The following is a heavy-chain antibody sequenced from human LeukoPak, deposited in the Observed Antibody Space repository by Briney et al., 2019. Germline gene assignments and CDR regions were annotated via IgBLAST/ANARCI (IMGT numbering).Heavy chain of an antibody. CDR1: GFTFSGYA. CDR2: ISGSGGST. Sequence: GGSLRLSCAASGFTFSGYAMSWVRQAPGKGLEWVSAISGSGGSTYYADSVKGRFTISRDNSKNTLYLQMNSLRAEDTAVYYCAKDYSSGWYATPYFDYWGQGTLVTASS. D-gene: IGHD6-19*01. CDR3: AKDYSSGWYATPYFDY. V-gene: IGHV3-23*01. J-gene: IGHJ4*02.